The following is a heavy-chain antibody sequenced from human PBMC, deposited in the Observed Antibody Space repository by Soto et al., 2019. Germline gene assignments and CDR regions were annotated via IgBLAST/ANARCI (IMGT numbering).Heavy chain of an antibody. CDR1: GFTFSSYA. D-gene: IGHD3-22*01. V-gene: IGHV3-23*01. CDR3: AKFDYYDSSGYYDFDY. CDR2: ISGSGGST. J-gene: IGHJ4*02. Sequence: GGSLRLSCAASGFTFSSYAMSWVRQAPGKGLEWVSAISGSGGSTYYADSVKGRFTISRDNSKNTLYLQMNSLRAVDTAVYYCAKFDYYDSSGYYDFDYWGKGTLVTVSS.